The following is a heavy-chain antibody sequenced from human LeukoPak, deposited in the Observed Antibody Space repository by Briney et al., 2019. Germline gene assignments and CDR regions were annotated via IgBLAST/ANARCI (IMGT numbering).Heavy chain of an antibody. J-gene: IGHJ4*02. CDR1: GFTFSSYG. Sequence: PGGSLRLSCVASGFTFSSYGLHWVRQAPGKGLEGVAVIWYDGSNKYYADSVKGRFNISRDNSKNTLYLQMNSLRAEDTAVYYCAKCGRSGSYSTYYFDYWGQGTLVTVSS. D-gene: IGHD1-26*01. V-gene: IGHV3-33*06. CDR2: IWYDGSNK. CDR3: AKCGRSGSYSTYYFDY.